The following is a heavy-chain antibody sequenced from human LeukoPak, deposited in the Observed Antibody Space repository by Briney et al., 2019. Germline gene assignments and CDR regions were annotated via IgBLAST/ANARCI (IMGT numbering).Heavy chain of an antibody. Sequence: GGSLRLSCAASGFTFSSYGMIWVRQAPGKGLEWVSAISGSGSRTYYADSVKGRFTISRDNSKNTLYLQMNSLRVEDTAVYSCAKGFSDWYGDYWGQGTLVTVS. V-gene: IGHV3-23*01. CDR3: AKGFSDWYGDY. J-gene: IGHJ4*02. CDR1: GFTFSSYG. CDR2: ISGSGSRT. D-gene: IGHD6-19*01.